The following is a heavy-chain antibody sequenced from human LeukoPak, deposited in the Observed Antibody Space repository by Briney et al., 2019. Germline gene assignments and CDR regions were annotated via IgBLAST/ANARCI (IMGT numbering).Heavy chain of an antibody. D-gene: IGHD4-17*01. V-gene: IGHV4-59*11. J-gene: IGHJ3*02. CDR3: ARDLVTVTKGFDI. CDR1: GDSFSSHY. CDR2: ISYIGTT. Sequence: SETLSPTCAVSGDSFSSHYWTWIRQPPGRGLEWIGYISYIGTTNYNPSLKSRVTISIDTSKNQFSLKLSSVTTADTAVYYCARDLVTVTKGFDIWGLGTMVSVSS.